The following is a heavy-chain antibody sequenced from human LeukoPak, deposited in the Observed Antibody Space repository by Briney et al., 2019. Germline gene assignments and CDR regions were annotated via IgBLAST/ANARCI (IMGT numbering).Heavy chain of an antibody. V-gene: IGHV3-9*03. D-gene: IGHD6-13*01. CDR3: AKTWDGSSWSGGFDY. J-gene: IGHJ4*02. CDR2: ISWNSGSI. Sequence: PGGSLRLSCAASGFTFDDYAMHWVRQAPGKGLEWVSGISWNSGSIGYADSVKGRFTISRDTAKNSLYLQMNSLRAEDIALYYCAKTWDGSSWSGGFDYWGQGTLVTVSS. CDR1: GFTFDDYA.